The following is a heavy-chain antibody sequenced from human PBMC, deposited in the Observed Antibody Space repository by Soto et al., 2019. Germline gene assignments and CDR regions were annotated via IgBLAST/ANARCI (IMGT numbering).Heavy chain of an antibody. V-gene: IGHV4-39*01. Sequence: PSETLSLTCTVSGGSISSSSYYWGWIRQPPGKGLEWIGSIYYSGSTYYNPSLKSRVTISVDTSKNQFSLKLSSVTAADTAVYYCATVPYNYYYYYMDVWGKGTTVTVSS. CDR3: ATVPYNYYYYYMDV. J-gene: IGHJ6*03. CDR2: IYYSGST. CDR1: GGSISSSSYY. D-gene: IGHD1-20*01.